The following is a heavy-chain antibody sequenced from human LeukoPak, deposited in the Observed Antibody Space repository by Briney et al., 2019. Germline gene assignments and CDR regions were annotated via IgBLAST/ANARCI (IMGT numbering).Heavy chain of an antibody. D-gene: IGHD1-26*01. CDR1: GFTFSSYA. Sequence: GVSLRLSCAASGFTFSSYAMNWVRQASGKGLEWVSTISGGGSSTYYADSVKGRFTISRDNSKNTLYLQMTSLRAEDTAIYYCAKGVGGTNCSFDYWGQGTLVTVSS. J-gene: IGHJ4*02. CDR2: ISGGGSST. CDR3: AKGVGGTNCSFDY. V-gene: IGHV3-23*01.